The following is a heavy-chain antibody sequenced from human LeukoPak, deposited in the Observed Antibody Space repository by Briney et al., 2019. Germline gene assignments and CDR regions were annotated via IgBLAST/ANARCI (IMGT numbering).Heavy chain of an antibody. CDR1: GASISNSDHY. V-gene: IGHV4-39*01. CDR3: ARHGLRQFARSHFDY. Sequence: SETLSLTCSVSGASISNSDHYWTWVRQPPGKGLEWIGSSYYSGSTYYNPSLKSRVTLSVDTSKNQFSLKLNSATAADTAVYYCARHGLRQFARSHFDYWGQGTLVTVSS. CDR2: SYYSGST. J-gene: IGHJ4*02. D-gene: IGHD3-10*01.